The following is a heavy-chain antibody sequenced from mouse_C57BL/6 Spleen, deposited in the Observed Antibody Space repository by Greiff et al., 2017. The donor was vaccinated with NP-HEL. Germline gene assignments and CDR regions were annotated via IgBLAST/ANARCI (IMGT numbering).Heavy chain of an antibody. CDR1: GYSFTGYY. D-gene: IGHD2-4*01. Sequence: EVQLQQSGPELVKPGASVKISCKASGYSFTGYYMHWVKQSHGNILDWIGYIYPYNGVSSYNQKFKGKATLTVNKSSSTAYMELRSLTSEDSAVYYCARSKGDYDADYYAMDYGGQGTSVTVSS. V-gene: IGHV1-31*01. CDR3: ARSKGDYDADYYAMDY. J-gene: IGHJ4*01. CDR2: IYPYNGVS.